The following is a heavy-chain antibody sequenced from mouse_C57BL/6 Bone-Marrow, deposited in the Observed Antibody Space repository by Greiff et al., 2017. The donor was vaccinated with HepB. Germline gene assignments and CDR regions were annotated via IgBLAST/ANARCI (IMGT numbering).Heavy chain of an antibody. CDR1: GYTFTSYW. CDR3: TRRGLDGNYEGDY. Sequence: EVQLQQSGTVLARPGASVKMSCKTSGYTFTSYWMHWVKQRPGQGLEWIGAIYPGNSDTSYNQKFKGKAKLTAVTSARTAYMELSSLTNEDSAVYYCTRRGLDGNYEGDYWGQGTSVTVSS. J-gene: IGHJ4*01. CDR2: IYPGNSDT. V-gene: IGHV1-5*01. D-gene: IGHD2-1*01.